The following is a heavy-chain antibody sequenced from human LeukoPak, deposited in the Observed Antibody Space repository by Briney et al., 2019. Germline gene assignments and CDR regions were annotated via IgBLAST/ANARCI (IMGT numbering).Heavy chain of an antibody. J-gene: IGHJ4*02. V-gene: IGHV3-30*18. D-gene: IGHD6-13*01. CDR3: AKDRGLLSSSWYLFDY. CDR1: GFTFSSYG. CDR2: ISYDGSNK. Sequence: QPGRSLRLSCAASGFTFSSYGMHWVRQAPGKGLEWVAVISYDGSNKYYADSVKGRFTISRDNSKNTLYLQMNSLRAEDTAVYYCAKDRGLLSSSWYLFDYWGQGTLVTVSS.